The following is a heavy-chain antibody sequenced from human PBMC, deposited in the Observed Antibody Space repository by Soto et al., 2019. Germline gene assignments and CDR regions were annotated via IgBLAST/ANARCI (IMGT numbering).Heavy chain of an antibody. CDR3: ARDQLTTAEVGVQWDHHRYYYYGMDV. CDR2: IYHSGST. CDR1: GYSISSGYY. V-gene: IGHV4-38-2*02. J-gene: IGHJ6*02. Sequence: SETLSLTCAVSGYSISSGYYWGWIRQPPGKGLEWIGSIYHSGSTYYNPSLKSRVTISVDTSKNQFSLKLSSVTAADTAVYYCARDQLTTAEVGVQWDHHRYYYYGMDVWGQGTTVTVSS. D-gene: IGHD4-17*01.